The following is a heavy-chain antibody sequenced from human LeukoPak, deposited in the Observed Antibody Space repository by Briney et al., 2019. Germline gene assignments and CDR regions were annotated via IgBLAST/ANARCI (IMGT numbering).Heavy chain of an antibody. CDR3: AKDYCGGIHCYQSY. Sequence: TGGSLRLSCAASGFTFNSDGMHWVRQAPGKGLEWVAFIGYDGRNKYYADSVKGRFTISRDNSNNTLYLQMKSLRAEDMALYYCAKDYCGGIHCYQSYWGQGTLVTVSS. V-gene: IGHV3-30*02. D-gene: IGHD2-21*01. J-gene: IGHJ4*02. CDR2: IGYDGRNK. CDR1: GFTFNSDG.